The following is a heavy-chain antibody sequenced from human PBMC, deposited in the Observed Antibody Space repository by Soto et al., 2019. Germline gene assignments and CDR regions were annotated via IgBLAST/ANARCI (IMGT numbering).Heavy chain of an antibody. J-gene: IGHJ6*02. Sequence: QVQLVQSGAEVKNPGASVKVSCKASGYTFTRYGIAWARQAPGQGLEWMGWINTYNGNTNYAQNVQGRVTLTTDTSTSTAYMERMCLRSNDAAIYYCAMVDVYVTPSPQDVWGQGTTVIVSS. CDR1: GYTFTRYG. CDR2: INTYNGNT. V-gene: IGHV1-18*01. CDR3: AMVDVYVTPSPQDV. D-gene: IGHD3-16*01.